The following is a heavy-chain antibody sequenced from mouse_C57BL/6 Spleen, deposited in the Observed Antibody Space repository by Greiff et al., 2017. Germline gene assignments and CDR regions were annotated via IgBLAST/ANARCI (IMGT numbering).Heavy chain of an antibody. CDR3: ARNWDLLFDY. CDR1: GYTFTDYY. CDR2: IYPGSGNT. D-gene: IGHD4-1*01. V-gene: IGHV1-76*01. Sequence: VQLQQSGAELVRPGASVKLSCKASGYTFTDYYINWVKQRPGQGLEWIARIYPGSGNTYYNEKFKGKATLTAEKSSSTAYMQLSSLTSEDSAVYFCARNWDLLFDYWGQGTTLTVSS. J-gene: IGHJ2*01.